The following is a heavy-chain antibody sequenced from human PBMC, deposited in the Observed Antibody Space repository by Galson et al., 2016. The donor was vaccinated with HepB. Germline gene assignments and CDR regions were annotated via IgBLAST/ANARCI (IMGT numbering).Heavy chain of an antibody. J-gene: IGHJ4*02. D-gene: IGHD4-17*01. CDR3: ARGAPTVTALYYLDY. V-gene: IGHV3-30*04. CDR2: ISYNGNNA. CDR1: GFTFNNYA. Sequence: SLRLSCAASGFTFNNYAMHWLRQAPGEGLEWVAVISYNGNNAFYADSVKGRFTISRDNSKNTLFLQMNSLRPEDTAVYYCARGAPTVTALYYLDYWGQGTLVTVSS.